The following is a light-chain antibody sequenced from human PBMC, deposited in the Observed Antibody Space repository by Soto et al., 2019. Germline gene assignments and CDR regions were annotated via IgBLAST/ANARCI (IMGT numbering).Light chain of an antibody. V-gene: IGKV1-5*03. J-gene: IGKJ4*01. CDR3: QQSNT. CDR2: KAS. Sequence: DIQMTQSPSTLSASVGDRVTITCRASQSISSWLAWYQQKPGKAPKLLIYKASSLESGVPSRCSGSGSGTEFTLTISSLQPDDFATYYCQQSNTFGGGTKVDIK. CDR1: QSISSW.